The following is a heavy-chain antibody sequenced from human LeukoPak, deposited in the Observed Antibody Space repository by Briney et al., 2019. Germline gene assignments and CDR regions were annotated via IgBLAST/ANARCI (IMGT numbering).Heavy chain of an antibody. D-gene: IGHD4-23*01. CDR2: ISYDGSNK. CDR1: GFTFSSYG. CDR3: AKALVTGGLFDY. V-gene: IGHV3-30*18. Sequence: GRSLRLSCAASGFTFSSYGMHWVRQAPGKGLEWVAVISYDGSNKYYADSVKGRFTISRDNSKNTLFLQMNSLRAEDTAVYYCAKALVTGGLFDYWGQGTLVTVSS. J-gene: IGHJ4*02.